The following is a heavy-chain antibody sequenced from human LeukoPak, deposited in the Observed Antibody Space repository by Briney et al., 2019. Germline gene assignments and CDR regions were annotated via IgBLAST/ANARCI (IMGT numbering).Heavy chain of an antibody. CDR3: AKRDSTVGGRNQYYFDN. CDR1: GGSISSYY. CDR2: IYTSGST. V-gene: IGHV4-59*01. Sequence: PSETLSLTCTVSGGSISSYYWSWIRQPPGKGLEWIGYIYTSGSTNYNPSLKSRVTISVDTSKNQFSLKLSSVTAADTAVYYCAKRDSTVGGRNQYYFDNWGQGTLVTVSS. D-gene: IGHD4-23*01. J-gene: IGHJ4*02.